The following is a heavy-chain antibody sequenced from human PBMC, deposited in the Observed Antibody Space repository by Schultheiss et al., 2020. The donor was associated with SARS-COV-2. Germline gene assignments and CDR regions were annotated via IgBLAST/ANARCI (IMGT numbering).Heavy chain of an antibody. CDR1: GGSIRGYY. CDR3: ARESTELGGMDV. Sequence: SETLSLTCTVSGGSIRGYYWIWIRQPPGKGLEWIGNIYYSGTTNYNPSLKSRVTISVDTSKNQFSLKLSSVTAADTAVYYCARESTELGGMDVWGQGTTVTVSS. J-gene: IGHJ6*02. CDR2: IYYSGTT. D-gene: IGHD3-10*01. V-gene: IGHV4-59*01.